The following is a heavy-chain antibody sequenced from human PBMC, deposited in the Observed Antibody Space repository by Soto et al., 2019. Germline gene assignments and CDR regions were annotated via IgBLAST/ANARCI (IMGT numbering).Heavy chain of an antibody. D-gene: IGHD2-15*01. V-gene: IGHV4-4*02. CDR3: ARDRGGYCSGGSCPS. CDR1: GGSISSSNW. J-gene: IGHJ4*02. Sequence: QVQLQESGPGLVKPSGTLSLTCAVSGGSISSSNWWSWVRQPPGKGLEWIGEIYHSGSTNYNPSLKSGSTKPVDKSKNQFSLKRSSVTAADTAVYYCARDRGGYCSGGSCPSWGQGTLVTVSS. CDR2: IYHSGST.